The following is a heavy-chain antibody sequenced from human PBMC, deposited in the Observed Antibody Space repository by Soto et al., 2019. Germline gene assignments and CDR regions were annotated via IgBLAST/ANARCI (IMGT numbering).Heavy chain of an antibody. D-gene: IGHD3-22*01. V-gene: IGHV1-46*01. CDR2: INTSGGST. J-gene: IGHJ4*02. Sequence: ASVQVPCMASGYTFTSYYMHWVRQAPGQGLEWMGIINTSGGSTSYAQKSQGIVTMTWDTSTSTVYRERSSLRSEDTAVYYCAIVAAYYEDSSGYYFHYWGQATLVTVSS. CDR3: AIVAAYYEDSSGYYFHY. CDR1: GYTFTSYY.